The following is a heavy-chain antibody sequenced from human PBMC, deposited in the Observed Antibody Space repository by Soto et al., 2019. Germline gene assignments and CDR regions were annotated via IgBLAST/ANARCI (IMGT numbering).Heavy chain of an antibody. CDR3: AGEITNDYGGNLYY. D-gene: IGHD4-17*01. CDR1: GGSISSGGYS. Sequence: SETLSLTCAASGGSISSGGYSWSWIRQPPGKGLEWIGYIYHSGSTYYNPSLKSRVTISVDTSKNQFSLKLSSVTAADTAVYYCAGEITNDYGGNLYYWGQGTLVTVSS. CDR2: IYHSGST. V-gene: IGHV4-30-2*05. J-gene: IGHJ4*02.